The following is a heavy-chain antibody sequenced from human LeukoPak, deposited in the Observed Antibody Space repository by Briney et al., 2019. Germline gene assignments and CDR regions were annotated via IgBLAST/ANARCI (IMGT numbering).Heavy chain of an antibody. CDR1: GFTFSSYT. V-gene: IGHV3-21*01. Sequence: KSGGSLRLSCAASGFTFSSYTMNWVRLAPGKGLEWVSSISRSNIYKYYADSVKGRFTISRDNAKNSLYLQMNSLRAEDTAVYYCARDQQHIVATIDYWGQGTLVTVSS. CDR3: ARDQQHIVATIDY. D-gene: IGHD5-12*01. J-gene: IGHJ4*02. CDR2: ISRSNIYK.